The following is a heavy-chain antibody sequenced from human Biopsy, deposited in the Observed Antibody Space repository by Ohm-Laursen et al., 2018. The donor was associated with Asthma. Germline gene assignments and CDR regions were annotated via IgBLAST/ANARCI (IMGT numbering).Heavy chain of an antibody. V-gene: IGHV1-18*01. D-gene: IGHD3-10*01. CDR1: GYTFNSAG. J-gene: IGHJ6*02. Sequence: ASVKVSCKTSGYTFNSAGITWVRQAPGQGLEWMGWISVYNGNTKVAQKLQDRVTMITDTSTSTAYMELRSLRSVDTAVYFRARAVDYSHYYGIDVWGQGTTVTVS. CDR2: ISVYNGNT. CDR3: ARAVDYSHYYGIDV.